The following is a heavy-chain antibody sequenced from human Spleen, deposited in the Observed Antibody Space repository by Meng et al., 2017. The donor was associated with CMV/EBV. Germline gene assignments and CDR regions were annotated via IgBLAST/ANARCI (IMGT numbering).Heavy chain of an antibody. CDR2: ISYDGSNK. V-gene: IGHV3-30-3*01. D-gene: IGHD3-16*01. CDR3: ARARLGLGYN. J-gene: IGHJ4*02. CDR1: GFTFSSYA. Sequence: GESLKISCAASGFTFSSYAMHWVRQAPGKGLEWVAVISYDGSNKYYADSVKGRFTISRDNSKNTLYLQMNSLRAEDTAVYYCARARLGLGYNWGQGTLVTVSS.